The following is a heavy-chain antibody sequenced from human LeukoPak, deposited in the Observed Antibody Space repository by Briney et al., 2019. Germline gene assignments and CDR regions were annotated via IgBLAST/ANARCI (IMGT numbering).Heavy chain of an antibody. CDR3: ARRGYYYDSSGYPDY. D-gene: IGHD3-22*01. J-gene: IGHJ4*02. Sequence: ASVKVSCKASGYTFTGYYMHWVRQAPGQGLEWMGWINPNSGGTNYAQKFQGRVTMTRDTSISTAYMELSRLRSDDTAVYYCARRGYYYDSSGYPDYWGQGTLVTVSS. CDR2: INPNSGGT. CDR1: GYTFTGYY. V-gene: IGHV1-2*02.